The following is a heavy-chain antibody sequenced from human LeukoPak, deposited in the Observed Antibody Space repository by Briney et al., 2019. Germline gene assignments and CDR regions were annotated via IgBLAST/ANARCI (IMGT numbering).Heavy chain of an antibody. Sequence: GSLRLSCAASGFTFSSCGMHWVRQAPGKGLEWVAFIRYVGSDKYYADSVKGRFTISRDNSKNTLYLQMNSLRAEDTAVYYCARNGEYCSSTSCGDYWGQGTLVTVSS. CDR3: ARNGEYCSSTSCGDY. CDR2: IRYVGSDK. D-gene: IGHD2-2*01. J-gene: IGHJ4*02. CDR1: GFTFSSCG. V-gene: IGHV3-30*02.